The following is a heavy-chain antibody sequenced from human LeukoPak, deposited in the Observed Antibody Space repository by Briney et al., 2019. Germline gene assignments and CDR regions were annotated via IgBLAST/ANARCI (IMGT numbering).Heavy chain of an antibody. CDR3: AKRGVVIRVILVGFHKEAYYFDS. J-gene: IGHJ4*02. CDR1: GITLSNYG. Sequence: GGSLRLSCAVSGITLSNYGMSWVRQAPGKGLEWVAGISESGGSTNYADSVKGRFTISRDNRNNPLYLQLTTLRAEDRAVYFCAKRGVVIRVILVGFHKEAYYFDSWGQGALVTVSS. V-gene: IGHV3-23*01. CDR2: ISESGGST. D-gene: IGHD3-22*01.